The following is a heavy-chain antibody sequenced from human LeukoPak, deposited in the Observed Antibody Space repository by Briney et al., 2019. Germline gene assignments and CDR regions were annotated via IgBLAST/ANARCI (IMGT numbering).Heavy chain of an antibody. V-gene: IGHV4-38-2*02. CDR1: GSSISSDYY. CDR3: ARSHCGADCYFDF. Sequence: PSETPSLTCTVSGSSISSDYYWDWIRQSPGKGLEWIASINHSGRTFYNTPLQSRITMSFDTTNFQFSLQLTSVTATDTALYYCARSHCGADCYFDFWGQGTLVTVSS. D-gene: IGHD2-21*02. CDR2: INHSGRT. J-gene: IGHJ4*02.